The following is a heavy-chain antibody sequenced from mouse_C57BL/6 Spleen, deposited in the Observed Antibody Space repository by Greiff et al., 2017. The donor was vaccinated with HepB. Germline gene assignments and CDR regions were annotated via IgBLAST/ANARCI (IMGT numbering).Heavy chain of an antibody. CDR1: GYTFTSYW. D-gene: IGHD1-1*01. J-gene: IGHJ2*01. CDR2: IYPGSGST. V-gene: IGHV1-55*01. CDR3: ARGRALLRRGPGY. Sequence: QVQLQQPGAELVKPGASVKMSCKASGYTFTSYWITWVKQRPGQGLEWIGDIYPGSGSTNYNEKFKSKTTLAVDTSSSTANMQLSSLTSEDSAVYYCARGRALLRRGPGYWGQGTTLTVAS.